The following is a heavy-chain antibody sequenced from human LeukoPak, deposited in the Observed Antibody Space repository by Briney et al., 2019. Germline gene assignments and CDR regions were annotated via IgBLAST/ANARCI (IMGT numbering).Heavy chain of an antibody. CDR3: YGANAEH. Sequence: GGSLRLSCAASGFTFSSYGMHWVRQAPGKGLEWVAVIWFDGSNKFYADSVKGRFTISRDNAKNTLYLQMSSLRAEDTAVYYCYGANAEHWGQGTLVTVSS. CDR2: IWFDGSNK. D-gene: IGHD4-23*01. CDR1: GFTFSSYG. V-gene: IGHV3-33*03. J-gene: IGHJ1*01.